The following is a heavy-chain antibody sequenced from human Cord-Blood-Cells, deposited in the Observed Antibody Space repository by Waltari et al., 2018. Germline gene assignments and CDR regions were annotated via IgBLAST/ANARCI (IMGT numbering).Heavy chain of an antibody. D-gene: IGHD2-2*01. J-gene: IGHJ4*02. Sequence: EVQLVESGGGLVKPGGSLRLSCAASGFTFSSYSMNWVRKAPGKGLEWVSSISSSSSYIYYADSVKGRFTISRDNAKNSLYLQMNSLRAEDTAVYYCARDHCSSTSCYFDYWGQGTLVTVSS. CDR2: ISSSSSYI. CDR1: GFTFSSYS. V-gene: IGHV3-21*01. CDR3: ARDHCSSTSCYFDY.